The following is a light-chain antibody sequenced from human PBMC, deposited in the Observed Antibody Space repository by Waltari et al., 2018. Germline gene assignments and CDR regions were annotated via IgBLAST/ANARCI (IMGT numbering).Light chain of an antibody. CDR2: YAS. CDR1: ESIGNN. Sequence: EIVLTQSPEFQSVTPKEKVTITCRASESIGNNLHWYQQKPQQSPKLLIKYASQTFPGVPAKFSGSGSGTEFILTINGLEAEDAATYFCHQSESLPWTFGPGTKVEI. J-gene: IGKJ1*01. CDR3: HQSESLPWT. V-gene: IGKV6-21*01.